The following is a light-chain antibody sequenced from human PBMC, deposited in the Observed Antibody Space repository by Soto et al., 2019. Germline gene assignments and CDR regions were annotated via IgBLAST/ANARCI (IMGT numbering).Light chain of an antibody. CDR2: KAS. V-gene: IGKV1-5*03. CDR3: QQYNSYPLT. CDR1: QSISSW. J-gene: IGKJ4*01. Sequence: DIPMTQSPSTLSASVGDRVTITCRASQSISSWLAWYQQKPGKAPKLLIYKASSLESGVPSRFSGSGSGTEFTLTISSLQPDDFAAYYCQQYNSYPLTFGGGTKVEIK.